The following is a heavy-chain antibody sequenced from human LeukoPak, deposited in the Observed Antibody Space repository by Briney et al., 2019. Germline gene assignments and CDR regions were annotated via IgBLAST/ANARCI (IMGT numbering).Heavy chain of an antibody. CDR3: ARALAWGGSSYSYYYMDV. V-gene: IGHV1-8*01. J-gene: IGHJ6*03. D-gene: IGHD1-26*01. CDR2: INPNSGNA. Sequence: ASVKVSCKASGYTFSDYDINWVRQATEQGLEGMGWINPNSGNAGYAQKFQGRVTMTRNTSISTAYMELSSLRSEDTAVYYCARALAWGGSSYSYYYMDVWDKGTTVTVSS. CDR1: GYTFSDYD.